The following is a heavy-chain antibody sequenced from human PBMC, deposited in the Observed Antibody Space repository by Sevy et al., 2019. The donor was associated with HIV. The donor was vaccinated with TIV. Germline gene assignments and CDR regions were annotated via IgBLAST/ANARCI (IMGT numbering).Heavy chain of an antibody. D-gene: IGHD6-13*01. CDR2: ISNDGSDK. CDR3: ANSRGRYEGSSWLYYYYLMDV. J-gene: IGHJ6*02. V-gene: IGHV3-30*18. Sequence: GGSLRLSCAAAVFTFRRHGTHWARQAPGKGLEWVAVISNDGSDKEYADSVKGRFTVSRDNSKDTVYLQMNSLRPEDTAVYYCANSRGRYEGSSWLYYYYLMDVWGQGTTVTVSS. CDR1: VFTFRRHG.